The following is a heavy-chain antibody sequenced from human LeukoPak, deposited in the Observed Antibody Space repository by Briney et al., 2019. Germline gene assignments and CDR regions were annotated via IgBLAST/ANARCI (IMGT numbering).Heavy chain of an antibody. CDR2: ISDSGSLT. J-gene: IGHJ4*02. Sequence: GGSLRLSCAASGFXFSSLAIGWVRQAPGQGLEWVSVISDSGSLTYYADSVKGRFTISRDNSKNTLFLQMNSLRAEDTAVYYCAKDARRTNGWYFFDHWGQGTLVTVSS. V-gene: IGHV3-23*01. D-gene: IGHD6-19*01. CDR3: AKDARRTNGWYFFDH. CDR1: GFXFSSLA.